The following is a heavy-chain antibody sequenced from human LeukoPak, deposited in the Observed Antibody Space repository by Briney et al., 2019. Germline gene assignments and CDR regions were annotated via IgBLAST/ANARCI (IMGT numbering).Heavy chain of an antibody. Sequence: ASVKVSCKASGYTFTSYGISWVRQAPGQGLEWMGWISAYNGNTNYAQKLQDRVTMTTDTSTSTAYMELRSLRSDDTAVYYSARWGDCSSTSCYGSSRWFDPWGQGTLVTVSS. CDR1: GYTFTSYG. V-gene: IGHV1-18*01. CDR3: ARWGDCSSTSCYGSSRWFDP. CDR2: ISAYNGNT. D-gene: IGHD2-2*01. J-gene: IGHJ5*02.